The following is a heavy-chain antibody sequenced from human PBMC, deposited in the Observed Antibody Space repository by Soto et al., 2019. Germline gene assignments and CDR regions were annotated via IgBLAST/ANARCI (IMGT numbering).Heavy chain of an antibody. J-gene: IGHJ6*02. CDR3: ARDPGYSYGYGYYYGMDV. CDR2: IIPIFGTA. D-gene: IGHD5-18*01. CDR1: GGTFSSYA. Sequence: AVKVSCKASGGTFSSYAISWVRQAPGQGLEWMGGIIPIFGTANYAQKFQGRVTITADESTSTAYMELSSLRSEDTAVYYCARDPGYSYGYGYYYGMDVWGQGTTVTVSS. V-gene: IGHV1-69*13.